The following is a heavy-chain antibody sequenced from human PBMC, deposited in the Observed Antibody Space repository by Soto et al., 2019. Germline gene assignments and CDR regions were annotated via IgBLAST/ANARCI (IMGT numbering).Heavy chain of an antibody. D-gene: IGHD6-13*01. CDR1: GFTFSDSA. CDR2: IKRKADNYAT. Sequence: EVQLVESGGGLVQPGGSLKLSCAASGFTFSDSAIHWVRQASGKGLEWVGRIKRKADNYATAYAASVKGRFTISRDDSXDTAFLQMDSLKTDATAIYYCTRLAYTSTWYGFDYWGHGTLVTVSS. V-gene: IGHV3-73*01. J-gene: IGHJ4*01. CDR3: TRLAYTSTWYGFDY.